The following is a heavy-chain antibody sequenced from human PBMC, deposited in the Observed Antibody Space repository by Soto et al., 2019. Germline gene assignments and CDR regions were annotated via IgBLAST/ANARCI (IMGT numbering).Heavy chain of an antibody. D-gene: IGHD6-6*01. V-gene: IGHV1-69*13. CDR3: ARNSQQLGHYYYGMDV. CDR2: IIPIFGTA. CDR1: GGTFSSYA. J-gene: IGHJ6*02. Sequence: GAAVKVSCKASGGTFSSYAMSWLGQAAGKGLEWMGGIIPIFGTANYAQKFQARVTITADESTSTAYMELSSLRSEDTAVYYCARNSQQLGHYYYGMDVWGQGTTVTVSS.